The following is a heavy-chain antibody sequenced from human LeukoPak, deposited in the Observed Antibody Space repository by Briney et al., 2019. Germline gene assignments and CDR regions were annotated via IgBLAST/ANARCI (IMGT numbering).Heavy chain of an antibody. J-gene: IGHJ4*02. D-gene: IGHD2-8*01. CDR3: ARTNLDCKNGVCYDY. CDR1: GYSFTTFG. V-gene: IGHV1-18*01. CDR2: INTYNGNT. Sequence: ASVKVSCKASGYSFTTFGISWVRQAPGQGLEWMGWINTYNGNTMYAQNLQGRVTMTTDTSTSTAYMDLRSLRSDDTAVYYCARTNLDCKNGVCYDYWGQGTPVTVSS.